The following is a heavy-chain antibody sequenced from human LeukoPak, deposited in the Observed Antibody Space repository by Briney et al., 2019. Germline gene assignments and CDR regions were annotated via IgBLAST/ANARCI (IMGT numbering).Heavy chain of an antibody. CDR2: INPNSGGT. CDR1: GYTFTGYY. V-gene: IGHV1-2*02. J-gene: IGHJ3*02. Sequence: VASVKVSCKAFGYTFTGYYMHWVRQAPGQGLEWMGWINPNSGGTNYAQKFQGRVTMTRDTSISTAYMELSRLRSDDTAVHYCARVTPDDSSGYYIPDAFDIWGQGTMVTVSS. D-gene: IGHD3-22*01. CDR3: ARVTPDDSSGYYIPDAFDI.